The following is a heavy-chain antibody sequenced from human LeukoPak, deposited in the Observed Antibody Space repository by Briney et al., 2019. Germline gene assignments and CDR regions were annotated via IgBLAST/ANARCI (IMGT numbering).Heavy chain of an antibody. CDR1: GFTFGSYA. CDR2: ISYDGSNK. V-gene: IGHV3-30*04. Sequence: GGSLRLSCAASGFTFGSYAMHWVRQAPGKGLEWVAVISYDGSNKYYADSVKGRFTISRDNSKNTLYLQMNSLRAEDTAVYYCAGPPTFGVVTSAWGQGTLVTVSS. CDR3: AGPPTFGVVTSA. J-gene: IGHJ5*02. D-gene: IGHD3-3*01.